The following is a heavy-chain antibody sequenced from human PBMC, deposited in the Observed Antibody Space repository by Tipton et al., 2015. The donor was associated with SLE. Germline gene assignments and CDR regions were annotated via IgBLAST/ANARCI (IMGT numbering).Heavy chain of an antibody. J-gene: IGHJ6*03. CDR1: GLTFSSFW. D-gene: IGHD6-6*01. CDR3: VRSSSPPYYYYYMDV. CDR2: INHAGSQK. V-gene: IGHV3-7*03. Sequence: SLRLSCAASGLTFSSFWMSWVRQAPGKGLEWVANINHAGSQKYYADSVKGRFTISRDNAKNSLYLQMNSLRAEDTAVYYCVRSSSPPYYYYYMDVWGKGTTVTVSS.